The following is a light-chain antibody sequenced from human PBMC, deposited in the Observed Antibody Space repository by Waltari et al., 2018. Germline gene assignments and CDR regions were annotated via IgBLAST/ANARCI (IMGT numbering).Light chain of an antibody. V-gene: IGKV1-5*03. CDR3: QQYNSYSLLS. J-gene: IGKJ4*01. Sequence: DIQMTQSPSTLSASVGDRVIFSCRASQSISKWLAWYQQKPGKAAKLLIYKASTLESGVPSRFSGSGSGTEFTLTISSLHPEDFATYYCQQYNSYSLLSFGGGTKVEIK. CDR1: QSISKW. CDR2: KAS.